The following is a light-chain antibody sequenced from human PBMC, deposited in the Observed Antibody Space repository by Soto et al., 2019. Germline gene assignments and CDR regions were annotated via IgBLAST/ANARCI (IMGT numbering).Light chain of an antibody. CDR3: EQYYNWPACT. J-gene: IGKJ1*01. V-gene: IGKV3-15*01. CDR1: HSVSTN. CDR2: GAS. Sequence: EIVITQSPATLSGSPGERATLSCRASHSVSTNLAWYQQKPGQAPRLLIYGASTRATGIPARFSGSVPVTGFTPAITALQSDAVTLYDCEQYYNWPACTFGRGTEV.